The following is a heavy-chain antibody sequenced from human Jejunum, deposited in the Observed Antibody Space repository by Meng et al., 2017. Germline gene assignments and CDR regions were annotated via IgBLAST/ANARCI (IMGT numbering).Heavy chain of an antibody. CDR1: GFVFHSDA. V-gene: IGHV3-23*01. CDR2: ISGSGYSS. J-gene: IGHJ4*02. CDR3: AKVRPYYDISTGYFVDRYYIDY. D-gene: IGHD3-9*01. Sequence: GGSLRLSCEVSGFVFHSDAMSWVRQAPGKGLEWVSFISGSGYSSNYADSVKGRFTISRDKSKSTLYLQMNSLRAEDTAVYYCAKVRPYYDISTGYFVDRYYIDYWGQGTQVTVSS.